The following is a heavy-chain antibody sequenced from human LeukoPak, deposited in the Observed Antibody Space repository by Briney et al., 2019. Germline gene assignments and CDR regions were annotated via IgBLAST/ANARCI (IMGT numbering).Heavy chain of an antibody. Sequence: ASVKVSCKASGYTFTSYDINWVRQATGQGLEWMGWMNPNSGNTGYAQKFQGRVTITADESTSTAYMELSSLRSEDTAVYYCARDRRDGYKYYFDYWGQGTLVTVSS. V-gene: IGHV1-8*01. CDR1: GYTFTSYD. D-gene: IGHD5-24*01. CDR2: MNPNSGNT. J-gene: IGHJ4*02. CDR3: ARDRRDGYKYYFDY.